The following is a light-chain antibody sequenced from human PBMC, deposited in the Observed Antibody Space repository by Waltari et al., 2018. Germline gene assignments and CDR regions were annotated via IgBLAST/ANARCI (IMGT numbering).Light chain of an antibody. CDR1: NSNIGRNY. Sequence: QSALTQPPSASGTPGQGVTISCSGSNSNIGRNYVYWYQQVSGPAPKLLILKNDQRPAGVPDRFAGNRSGASASLAISGLRSEDEADYYCAVWDDDVNSWVFGGGTKLTVL. V-gene: IGLV1-47*01. J-gene: IGLJ3*02. CDR3: AVWDDDVNSWV. CDR2: KND.